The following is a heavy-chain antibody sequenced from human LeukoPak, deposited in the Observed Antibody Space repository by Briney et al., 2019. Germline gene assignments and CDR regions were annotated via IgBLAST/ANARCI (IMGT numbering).Heavy chain of an antibody. D-gene: IGHD1-1*01. Sequence: AGGSLRLSCAASGLTVGNNDVSWVRQAPGKGLEWVSAISGSGGSTYYADSVKGRFTISRDNSKNTLYLQMNSLRAEDTAVYYCASTKRSDRPTFDYWGQGTLVTVSS. CDR2: ISGSGGST. CDR3: ASTKRSDRPTFDY. CDR1: GLTVGNND. J-gene: IGHJ4*02. V-gene: IGHV3-23*01.